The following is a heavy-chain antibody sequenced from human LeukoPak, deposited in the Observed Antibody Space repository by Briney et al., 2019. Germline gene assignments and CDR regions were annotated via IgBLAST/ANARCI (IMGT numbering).Heavy chain of an antibody. Sequence: GGSLRLSCAASGFTFSDYYMSWIRQAPGKGLEWDSYISSSGSTIYYADSVKGRFTISRDNAKNSLYLQMNSLRAEDTAVCYCARDGDKVVDGKVSNNYDSSGPHFDYWRQGTLVTVSS. CDR2: ISSSGSTI. CDR1: GFTFSDYY. D-gene: IGHD3-22*01. V-gene: IGHV3-11*04. J-gene: IGHJ4*02. CDR3: ARDGDKVVDGKVSNNYDSSGPHFDY.